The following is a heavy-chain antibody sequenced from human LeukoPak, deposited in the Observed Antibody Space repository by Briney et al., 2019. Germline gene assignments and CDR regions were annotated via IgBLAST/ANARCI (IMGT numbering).Heavy chain of an antibody. J-gene: IGHJ4*02. CDR1: GFTFSSYA. Sequence: GGSLRLSCAASGFTFSSYAMHWVRQAPGKGLEYVSAISSNGGSTYYANSVKGRFTISRDNSKNTLYLQMGSLRAEDMAVYYCARDLASYDGHWGQGTLVTVSS. CDR2: ISSNGGST. D-gene: IGHD3-22*01. V-gene: IGHV3-64*01. CDR3: ARDLASYDGH.